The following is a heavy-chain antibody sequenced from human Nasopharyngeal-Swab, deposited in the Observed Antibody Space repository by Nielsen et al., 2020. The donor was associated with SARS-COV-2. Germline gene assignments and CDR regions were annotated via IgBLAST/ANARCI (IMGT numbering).Heavy chain of an antibody. CDR3: AKDLNSNFLNYMDV. CDR2: ISASGVTT. Sequence: GGSLRLSCAASGFTFSNYWMGWVRQAPGKGLEWVSAISASGVTTYYADSVKGRFTISRDNSKSTLYLQMNSLRAEDTAAYYCAKDLNSNFLNYMDVWGKGTTVSVSS. CDR1: GFTFSNYW. J-gene: IGHJ6*03. D-gene: IGHD4-11*01. V-gene: IGHV3-23*01.